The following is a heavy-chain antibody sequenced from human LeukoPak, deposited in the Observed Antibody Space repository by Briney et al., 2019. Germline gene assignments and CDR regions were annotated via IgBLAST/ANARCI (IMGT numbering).Heavy chain of an antibody. CDR3: ARHYSNDRTLFDF. D-gene: IGHD2-21*01. V-gene: IGHV5-10-1*01. J-gene: IGHJ4*02. CDR2: IRPSDSEP. CDR1: GYSFSTYW. Sequence: KVSCKVSGYSFSTYWITWVRQMPGGALEWMGRIRPSDSEPNYSPSFQGHVTISADRSINTVYLQWSSLRASDTAIYFCARHYSNDRTLFDFWGQGALVTVST.